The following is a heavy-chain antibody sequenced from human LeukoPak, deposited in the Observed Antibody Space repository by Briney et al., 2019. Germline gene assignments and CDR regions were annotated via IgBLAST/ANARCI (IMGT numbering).Heavy chain of an antibody. CDR3: SCYYMDV. V-gene: IGHV4-34*01. Sequence: SENRSLTCAVYGGSFSGYYWSWLRQPPGNGLEWIGEINHSGSTNYNPSLESRVTISVDTSNNQFSLKLSSVTAAYMAVYCCSCYYMDVWGKATTVTVSS. CDR1: GGSFSGYY. J-gene: IGHJ6*03. CDR2: INHSGST.